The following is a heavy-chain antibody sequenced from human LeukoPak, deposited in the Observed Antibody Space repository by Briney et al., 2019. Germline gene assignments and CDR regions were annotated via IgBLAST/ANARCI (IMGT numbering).Heavy chain of an antibody. CDR1: GFTFSSYA. CDR3: AKALTPTPTTVTTVWYYYGVDV. J-gene: IGHJ6*02. D-gene: IGHD4-17*01. Sequence: GGSLRLSCAASGFTFSSYAMSWVRQAPGKGLEWVSAISGSGGSKYYADSVKGRFTISRDNSKNTLYLQMNSLRAEDTAVYYCAKALTPTPTTVTTVWYYYGVDVWGQGTTVTVSS. CDR2: ISGSGGSK. V-gene: IGHV3-23*01.